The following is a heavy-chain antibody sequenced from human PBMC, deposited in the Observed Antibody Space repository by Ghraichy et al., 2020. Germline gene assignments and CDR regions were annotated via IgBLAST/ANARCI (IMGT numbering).Heavy chain of an antibody. V-gene: IGHV1-69*06. CDR1: GGTFSSYA. D-gene: IGHD5-18*01. J-gene: IGHJ4*02. CDR3: ARAGHVMVNPDY. CDR2: IIPIFGTA. Sequence: SVKVSCKASGGTFSSYAISWVRQAPRQGLEWMGGIIPIFGTANYAQKFQGRVTITADKSTSTAYMELSSLRSEDTAVYYCARAGHVMVNPDYWGQGTLVTVSS.